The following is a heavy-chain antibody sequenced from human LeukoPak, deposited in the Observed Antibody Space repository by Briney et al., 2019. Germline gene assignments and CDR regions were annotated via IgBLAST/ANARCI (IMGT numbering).Heavy chain of an antibody. CDR2: INHSGST. Sequence: SETLSLTCAVYGGSFSGYYWSWIRQPPGKGLEWIGEINHSGSTNYNPSLKSRVTISVDTSKNQFSLELSSVTAADTAVYYCARLSGKQWLVGPQNWFDPWGQGTLVTVSS. J-gene: IGHJ5*02. D-gene: IGHD6-19*01. V-gene: IGHV4-34*01. CDR3: ARLSGKQWLVGPQNWFDP. CDR1: GGSFSGYY.